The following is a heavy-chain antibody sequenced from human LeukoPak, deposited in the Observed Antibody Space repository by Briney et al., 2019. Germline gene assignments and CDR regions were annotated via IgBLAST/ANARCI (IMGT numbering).Heavy chain of an antibody. D-gene: IGHD6-19*01. V-gene: IGHV1-69*05. CDR2: IIPIFGTA. J-gene: IGHJ5*02. CDR1: GGTFSSYA. Sequence: SVKVSCKASGGTFSSYAISWGRQAPGQGLEWMGGIIPIFGTANYAQKFQGRVTITTDESTSTAYMELSSLRSEDTAVYYCARVTSLYSSGWYWFDPWGQGTLVTVSS. CDR3: ARVTSLYSSGWYWFDP.